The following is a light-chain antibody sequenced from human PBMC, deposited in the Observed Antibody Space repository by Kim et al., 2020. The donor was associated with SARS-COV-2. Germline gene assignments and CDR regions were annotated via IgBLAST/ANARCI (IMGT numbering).Light chain of an antibody. V-gene: IGKV3-11*01. J-gene: IGKJ5*01. CDR3: QQRSNWPVT. CDR1: QSVSTY. Sequence: FSPGELATLSCGASQSVSTYLAWYQQKPGQAPRLLIYDVSNRATGVPARFSGSGSGTGFTLTITNLEPEDFAVYFCQQRSNWPVTFGQGTRLEIK. CDR2: DVS.